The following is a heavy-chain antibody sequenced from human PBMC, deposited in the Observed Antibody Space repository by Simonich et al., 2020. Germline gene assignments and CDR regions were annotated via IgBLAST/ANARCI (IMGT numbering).Heavy chain of an antibody. CDR2: ISGRGGSK. Sequence: EVQLLESGGGLVQPGGSLRLSFAASGFTFSSYAMSWVRQAPGKGVEWVSDISGRGGSKYYADSVKGRVTIARDNSKNTLDLQMNSLRAEDTAVYYCAKRSGVSITGTFDYWGQGTLVTVSS. V-gene: IGHV3-23*01. CDR3: AKRSGVSITGTFDY. J-gene: IGHJ4*02. CDR1: GFTFSSYA. D-gene: IGHD1-7*01.